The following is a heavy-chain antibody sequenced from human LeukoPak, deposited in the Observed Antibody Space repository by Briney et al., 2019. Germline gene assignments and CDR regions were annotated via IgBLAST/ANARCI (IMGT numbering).Heavy chain of an antibody. J-gene: IGHJ4*02. D-gene: IGHD5-18*01. CDR1: GYTFTSYG. CDR3: ARDPHDGYSYGYDY. Sequence: ASMKVSCKASGYTFTSYGISWVRQAPGQGLEWMGWISAYNGNTNYAQKLQGRVTMTTDTSTSTAYMELRSLRSDDTAVYYCARDPHDGYSYGYDYWGQGTLVTVSS. V-gene: IGHV1-18*01. CDR2: ISAYNGNT.